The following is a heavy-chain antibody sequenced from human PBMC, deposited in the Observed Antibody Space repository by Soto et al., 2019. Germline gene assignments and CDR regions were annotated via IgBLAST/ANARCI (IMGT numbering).Heavy chain of an antibody. J-gene: IGHJ4*02. Sequence: PGGSLRLSCAASGFTFSYYGMHWVRQAPGKGLEWVAVISYDGSNIYYADSKKGRFTISRDNSKNTLYLQMNSLRAEDTAVYYCPKHIPVAGSGQGFDYWGQGALVTVSS. V-gene: IGHV3-30*18. CDR1: GFTFSYYG. CDR2: ISYDGSNI. CDR3: PKHIPVAGSGQGFDY. D-gene: IGHD6-19*01.